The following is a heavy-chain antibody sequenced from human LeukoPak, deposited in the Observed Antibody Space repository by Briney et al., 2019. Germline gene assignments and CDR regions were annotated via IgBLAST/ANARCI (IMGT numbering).Heavy chain of an antibody. J-gene: IGHJ4*02. D-gene: IGHD6-6*01. Sequence: SETLSLTCTVSGGSISSSSYYWGWIRQPPGKGLEWIGSIYYSGSTYYNPSLKSRVTISVDTSKNQFSLKLSSVTAADTAVYYCARGTRTRIAAPFDYWGQGTLVTVSS. CDR3: ARGTRTRIAAPFDY. CDR2: IYYSGST. CDR1: GGSISSSSYY. V-gene: IGHV4-39*07.